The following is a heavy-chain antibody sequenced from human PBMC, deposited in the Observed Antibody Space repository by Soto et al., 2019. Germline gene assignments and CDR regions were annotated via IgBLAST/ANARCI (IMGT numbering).Heavy chain of an antibody. Sequence: QVQLQESGPELVKSSQTLSLTCTVSNGSISTNGHYWTWIRQRPGKGLEWIAYIYYTGNSYYNPSLKSRLTISIDTSKNQFSLTLRSVTAADTAVYYCAREQWGFGSWGQGTLVTVSS. CDR3: AREQWGFGS. D-gene: IGHD6-19*01. V-gene: IGHV4-31*03. CDR2: IYYTGNS. J-gene: IGHJ4*02. CDR1: NGSISTNGHY.